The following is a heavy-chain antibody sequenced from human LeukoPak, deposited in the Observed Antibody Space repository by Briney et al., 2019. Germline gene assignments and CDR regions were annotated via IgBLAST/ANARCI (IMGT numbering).Heavy chain of an antibody. V-gene: IGHV4-59*01. CDR2: IYYSGST. CDR3: ARGIMVTTVVTPDWYFDL. J-gene: IGHJ2*01. CDR1: GGSISSYY. D-gene: IGHD4-23*01. Sequence: PSETLSLTCTVSGGSISSYYWRWIRQPPGKGLAWIGYIYYSGSTNYNPSLKSRVTISVDTSKNQFSLKLSSVTAADTAVYYCARGIMVTTVVTPDWYFDLWGRGTLVTVSS.